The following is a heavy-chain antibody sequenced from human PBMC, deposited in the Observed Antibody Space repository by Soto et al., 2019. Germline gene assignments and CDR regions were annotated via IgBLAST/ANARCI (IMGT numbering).Heavy chain of an antibody. CDR3: AKDRTRYYYGPYGMDV. CDR1: GFTFSSYG. D-gene: IGHD3-10*01. Sequence: GGSLRLSCAASGFTFSSYGMHWVRQAPGKGLEWVAVISYDGSNKYYADSVKGRFTISRDNSKNTQYLQMNSLRAEDTALYYCAKDRTRYYYGPYGMDVWGQGTTVTVSS. V-gene: IGHV3-30*18. J-gene: IGHJ6*02. CDR2: ISYDGSNK.